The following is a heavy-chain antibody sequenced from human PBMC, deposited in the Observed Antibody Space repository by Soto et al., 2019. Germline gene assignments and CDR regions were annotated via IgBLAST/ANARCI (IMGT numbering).Heavy chain of an antibody. V-gene: IGHV3-48*02. CDR2: ISRGSSTI. Sequence: EVQVVESGGGLVQPGGSLRLSCAASGFTFSSNSMNWVRQAPGKGLEWISYISRGSSTIYADSVKGRFTISRDNAKNSLYLQMNSLRDEDTAVYYCARVIWSGHLTSDLWGQGTLVTVSS. J-gene: IGHJ5*02. CDR1: GFTFSSNS. CDR3: ARVIWSGHLTSDL. D-gene: IGHD3-3*01.